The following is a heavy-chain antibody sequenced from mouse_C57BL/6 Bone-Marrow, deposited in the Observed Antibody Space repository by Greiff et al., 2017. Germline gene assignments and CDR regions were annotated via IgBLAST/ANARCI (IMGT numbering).Heavy chain of an antibody. J-gene: IGHJ3*01. CDR1: GFTFSNYW. CDR3: TVYGSSYRWFAY. V-gene: IGHV6-3*01. Sequence: EVQLVESGGGLVQPGGSMKLSCVASGFTFSNYWMNWVRQSPEKGLEWVAQIRLKSDNYATHYAESVKGRFTISRDDSKSSVYLQMNNLRAEDTGIYYCTVYGSSYRWFAYWGQGTLVTVSA. CDR2: IRLKSDNYAT. D-gene: IGHD1-1*01.